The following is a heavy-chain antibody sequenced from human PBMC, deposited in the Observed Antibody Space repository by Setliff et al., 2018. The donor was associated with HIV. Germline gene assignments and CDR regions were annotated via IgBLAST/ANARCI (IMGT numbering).Heavy chain of an antibody. J-gene: IGHJ4*02. Sequence: PSETLSLTCTVSGGSISSYYWSWIRRPPGKGLEWIGYIYTSGSTNYNPSLKSRVTISLDTSKNQFSLKLTSVTAADTAVYYCARLSGDYYYFDYWGQGTLVTVS. CDR3: ARLSGDYYYFDY. V-gene: IGHV4-4*09. CDR2: IYTSGST. CDR1: GGSISSYY. D-gene: IGHD2-21*02.